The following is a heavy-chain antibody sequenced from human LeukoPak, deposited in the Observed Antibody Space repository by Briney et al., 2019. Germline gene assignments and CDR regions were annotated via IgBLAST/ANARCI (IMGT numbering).Heavy chain of an antibody. CDR3: ARPLGSNRPRMDV. J-gene: IGHJ6*04. CDR2: IYTSGST. V-gene: IGHV4-61*02. Sequence: SQTLSLTCTVSGGSISSGSYYWSWIRQPAGRGLEWIGRIYTSGSTNYNPSLKSRVTISVDTSKNQFSLKLSSVTAADTAVYYCARPLGSNRPRMDVWGKGTTVTVSS. D-gene: IGHD1-26*01. CDR1: GGSISSGSYY.